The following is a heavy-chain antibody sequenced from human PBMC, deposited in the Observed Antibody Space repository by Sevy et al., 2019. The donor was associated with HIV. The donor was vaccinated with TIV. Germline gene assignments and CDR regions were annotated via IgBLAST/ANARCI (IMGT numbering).Heavy chain of an antibody. D-gene: IGHD4-17*01. Sequence: ASVKVSCKASGYTFTSYGISWVRQAPGQGLEWMGWISAYNGNTNYAQKLQGRVTMTTDTSTSSAYMELRSLRSDDTAVYYCARVSTVTSRGPFDPWGQGTLVTVSS. CDR2: ISAYNGNT. J-gene: IGHJ5*02. CDR3: ARVSTVTSRGPFDP. V-gene: IGHV1-18*04. CDR1: GYTFTSYG.